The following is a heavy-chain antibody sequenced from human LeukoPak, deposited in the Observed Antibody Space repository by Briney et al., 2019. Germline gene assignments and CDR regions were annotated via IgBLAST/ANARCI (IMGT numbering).Heavy chain of an antibody. D-gene: IGHD5-24*01. CDR1: GFTFSSYS. V-gene: IGHV3-48*02. Sequence: QTGGSLRLSCAASGFTFSSYSMNWVRQAPGKGLEWVSYISSSTRTIYYADSVKGRFTISRDNAKNSLYLQMNNLRDEDTAVYYCARDWPRDGYHEIFEYWGQGTLVTVSS. J-gene: IGHJ4*02. CDR3: ARDWPRDGYHEIFEY. CDR2: ISSSTRTI.